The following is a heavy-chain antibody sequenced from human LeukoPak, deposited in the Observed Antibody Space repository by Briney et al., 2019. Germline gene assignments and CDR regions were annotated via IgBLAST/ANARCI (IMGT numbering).Heavy chain of an antibody. CDR2: ISLDGTND. Sequence: GGSLRLSCAASGFTFSHYGMHWVRQAPGKGLEWGALISLDGTNDLYADSVKGRFTISRDNSKNTMSLQMNSLRTEDTAVYHCAKQGSRSGVSCYPHHFDSWGLGTLVTASS. CDR1: GFTFSHYG. D-gene: IGHD2-15*01. V-gene: IGHV3-30*18. CDR3: AKQGSRSGVSCYPHHFDS. J-gene: IGHJ4*02.